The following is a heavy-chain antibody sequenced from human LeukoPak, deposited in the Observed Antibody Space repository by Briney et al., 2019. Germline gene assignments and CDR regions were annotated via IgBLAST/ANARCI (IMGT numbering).Heavy chain of an antibody. D-gene: IGHD3-10*01. CDR2: LNQDGSEK. V-gene: IGHV3-7*01. Sequence: GGSLRLSCAASEFTFSGYWMNWVRQAPGKGPEWVANLNQDGSEKHYVDSVRGRFTISRDNAKNSLFLRMNSLRVEDTAVFYCVSLRVSTVRDSFDPWGQGTMVTVSS. J-gene: IGHJ3*01. CDR1: EFTFSGYW. CDR3: VSLRVSTVRDSFDP.